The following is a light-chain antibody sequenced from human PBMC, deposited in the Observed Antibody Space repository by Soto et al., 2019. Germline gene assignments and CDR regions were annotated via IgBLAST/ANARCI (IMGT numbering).Light chain of an antibody. J-gene: IGKJ2*01. CDR2: GAS. V-gene: IGKV3-20*01. Sequence: EVVLTQSPDTLSLSPGERATLSCRASQSVLTNYLAWYQQKPGQAPRLLVSGASSRATGVPDRFSGRGSGKDFPLPIGRLEPEDFAVYYCQQYGSSPPTFGQGTKLEIK. CDR1: QSVLTNY. CDR3: QQYGSSPPT.